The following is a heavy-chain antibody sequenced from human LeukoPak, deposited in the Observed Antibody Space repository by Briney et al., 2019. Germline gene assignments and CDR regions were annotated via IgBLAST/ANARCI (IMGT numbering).Heavy chain of an antibody. Sequence: PSETLSLTCTVSGGSISSYYWSWIRQPPGKGLEWIGYIYYSGSTNYNPSLKSRVTISVDTSKNQFSLKLSSVTAADTAVYYCARDGDYGDYRVAFDIWGQGTMVTVSS. CDR3: ARDGDYGDYRVAFDI. CDR1: GGSISSYY. J-gene: IGHJ3*02. D-gene: IGHD4-17*01. CDR2: IYYSGST. V-gene: IGHV4-59*01.